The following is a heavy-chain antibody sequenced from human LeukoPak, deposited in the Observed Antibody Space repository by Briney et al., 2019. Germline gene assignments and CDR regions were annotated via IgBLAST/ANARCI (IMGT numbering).Heavy chain of an antibody. J-gene: IGHJ4*02. CDR3: ARGSTYYASSGQFPFDY. D-gene: IGHD3-22*01. CDR1: GFTFSTYS. Sequence: PGGSLRLSCAASGFTFSTYSMNWVRQAPGKGLEWVSYISSSSSTIYYSDTVKVRFTISRDNAKNSLYLQMNSLRAEDTSEYYCARGSTYYASSGQFPFDYWGQGTLVTVPS. CDR2: ISSSSSTI. V-gene: IGHV3-48*01.